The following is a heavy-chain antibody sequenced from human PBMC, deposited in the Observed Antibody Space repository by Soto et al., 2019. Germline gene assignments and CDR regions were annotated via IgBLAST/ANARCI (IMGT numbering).Heavy chain of an antibody. Sequence: ASVKVSCKASGYTFTSFYIHWVRQAPGQGLEWMAIINPSGGSPNYAQKFQGRITLTRDTSTSTVYMELSSLRSEDTAVYYCARNLASADVWGQGTLVTVSS. J-gene: IGHJ4*02. CDR2: INPSGGSP. V-gene: IGHV1-46*01. CDR3: ARNLASADV. D-gene: IGHD6-13*01. CDR1: GYTFTSFY.